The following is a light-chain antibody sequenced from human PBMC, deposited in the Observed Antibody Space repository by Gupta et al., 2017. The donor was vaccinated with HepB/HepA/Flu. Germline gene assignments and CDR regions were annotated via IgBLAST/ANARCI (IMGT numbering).Light chain of an antibody. Sequence: QSVLTQPPSASETHGQTVTISCSGGTSNIGTNYVCWYQQVPGTAPKLLIYRTDQRPSGVPDRFSGSKSATSASLAISGLRSQDEADYYCAAWDDSLTAWVFGGGTKLTVL. J-gene: IGLJ3*02. V-gene: IGLV1-47*01. CDR2: RTD. CDR1: TSNIGTNY. CDR3: AAWDDSLTAWV.